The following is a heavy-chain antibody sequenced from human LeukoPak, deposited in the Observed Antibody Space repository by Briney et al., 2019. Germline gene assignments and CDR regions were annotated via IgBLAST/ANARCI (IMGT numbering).Heavy chain of an antibody. V-gene: IGHV3-7*01. J-gene: IGHJ4*02. D-gene: IGHD3-9*01. Sequence: PGGSLRLSCAASGFTFSSYSMSWVRQAPGKGLEWVANIKQDGSEKYYVDSVKGRFTISRDNAKNSLYLQMNSLRAEDTAVYYCARDADYDILTGYYGGQGPFDYWGQGTLVTVSS. CDR1: GFTFSSYS. CDR3: ARDADYDILTGYYGGQGPFDY. CDR2: IKQDGSEK.